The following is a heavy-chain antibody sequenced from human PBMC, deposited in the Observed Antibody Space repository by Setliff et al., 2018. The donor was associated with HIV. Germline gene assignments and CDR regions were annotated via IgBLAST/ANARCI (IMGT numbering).Heavy chain of an antibody. V-gene: IGHV1-18*01. CDR2: ISGYGNR. J-gene: IGHJ3*02. CDR3: ASGRGIYGSWALEAYDI. Sequence: EASVKVSCKASGYTFNNYGVMWGRQAPGQGLEGMGWISGYGNRKYAQKFEGRLTVTTDTSTSTAYMELRTLRSDDTAVYFCASGRGIYGSWALEAYDIWGQGTMVTVSS. D-gene: IGHD3-10*01. CDR1: GYTFNNYG.